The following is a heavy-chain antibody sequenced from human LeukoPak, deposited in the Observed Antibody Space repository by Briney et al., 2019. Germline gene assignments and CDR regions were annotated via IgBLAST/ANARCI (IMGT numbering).Heavy chain of an antibody. J-gene: IGHJ4*02. Sequence: HPGGSLRLSCAASGFTFSKYWMLWVRQAPGKGLESVSRINTDGTVTTYADSVKGRFTASRDNADNTMFLQMNSVRDEDTAVYYCATKQWLAPPPDSWGQGTPVTVSS. CDR1: GFTFSKYW. V-gene: IGHV3-74*01. CDR3: ATKQWLAPPPDS. D-gene: IGHD6-19*01. CDR2: INTDGTVT.